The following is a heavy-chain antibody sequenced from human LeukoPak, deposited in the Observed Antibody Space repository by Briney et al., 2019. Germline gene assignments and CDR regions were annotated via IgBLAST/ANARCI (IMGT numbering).Heavy chain of an antibody. J-gene: IGHJ4*02. Sequence: GGSLRLSCAASGFTFSSYEMNWVRQAPGKGLEGGSYISSSGSTIYYADSVKVRFTISSHNAKTSLYLQMNSLRAEDTAVYYCARARIQLWLRGAFDYWGQGTLVTVSS. CDR3: ARARIQLWLRGAFDY. CDR2: ISSSGSTI. CDR1: GFTFSSYE. V-gene: IGHV3-48*03. D-gene: IGHD5-18*01.